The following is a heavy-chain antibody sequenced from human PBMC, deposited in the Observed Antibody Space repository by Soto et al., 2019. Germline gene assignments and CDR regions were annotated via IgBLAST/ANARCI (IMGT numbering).Heavy chain of an antibody. Sequence: GESLKISFKGSGYSFTSYWIGWVRQMPGKGLEWMGIIYPGDSDTRCSPSFQGQVTISAGKSISTAYLQWSSLKASDTAMYYCASTVPNSGYDQDHASSGSFDIWGQGTMVTVSS. D-gene: IGHD5-12*01. CDR2: IYPGDSDT. J-gene: IGHJ3*02. CDR3: ASTVPNSGYDQDHASSGSFDI. V-gene: IGHV5-51*01. CDR1: GYSFTSYW.